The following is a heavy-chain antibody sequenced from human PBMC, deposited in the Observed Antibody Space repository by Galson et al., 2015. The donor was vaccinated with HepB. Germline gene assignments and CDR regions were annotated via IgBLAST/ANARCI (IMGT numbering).Heavy chain of an antibody. D-gene: IGHD1-14*01. CDR2: MKPSSGNT. V-gene: IGHV1-8*01. CDR3: ARGAGSIDY. Sequence: SVKVSCKASGYTFTHDDINWVRQAAGQGLEWMGWMKPSSGNTGFAQKFQGRVTLTRDTSISTAYMELSTPTSEDTAVYYCARGAGSIDYWGQGTLVTISS. J-gene: IGHJ4*02. CDR1: GYTFTHDD.